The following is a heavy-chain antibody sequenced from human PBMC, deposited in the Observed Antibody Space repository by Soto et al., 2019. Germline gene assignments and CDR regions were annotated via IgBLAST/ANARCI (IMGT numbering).Heavy chain of an antibody. Sequence: EVQLLESGGGLVQPGGSLRLSCEASGFNFPNYAMSWVRQAPGKGLEWVSAISGSGDHIYYADSVKGHFTISRDNSKMTLFLQMNSVRAEDTDVYYCRQSCSSRPDFAYHMDVWGEGTTVTVS. V-gene: IGHV3-23*01. J-gene: IGHJ6*03. CDR2: ISGSGDHI. CDR3: RQSCSSRPDFAYHMDV. CDR1: GFNFPNYA. D-gene: IGHD2-21*01.